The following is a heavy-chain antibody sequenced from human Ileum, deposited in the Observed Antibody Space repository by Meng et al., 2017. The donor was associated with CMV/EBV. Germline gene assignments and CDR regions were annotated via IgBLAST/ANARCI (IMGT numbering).Heavy chain of an antibody. D-gene: IGHD3-16*02. CDR3: ARGRKSSDY. CDR1: GDSFSSNSGA. J-gene: IGHJ4*02. V-gene: IGHV6-1*01. CDR2: TYYRSRWYN. Sequence: CDLSGDSFSSNSGAWNWIRQSPSRGLEWLGRTYYRSRWYNDYAGSVQSRISINPDTSKNQFSLHLNSVTPDDTAVYYCARGRKSSDYWGQGTLVTVSS.